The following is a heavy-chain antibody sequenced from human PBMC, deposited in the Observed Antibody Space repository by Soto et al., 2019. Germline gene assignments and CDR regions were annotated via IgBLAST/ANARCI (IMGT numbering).Heavy chain of an antibody. V-gene: IGHV4-59*08. Sequence: PSETLSLTCTVSSGSISTYYWSWIRQPPGKGLEWIGSIYYSGSTNYNPSLKTRVTISIDTSKNQFSLKLSSVTAADTAVYYCARLGGYYYYMDVWGKGTTVTVSS. CDR3: ARLGGYYYYMDV. CDR1: SGSISTYY. CDR2: IYYSGST. J-gene: IGHJ6*03.